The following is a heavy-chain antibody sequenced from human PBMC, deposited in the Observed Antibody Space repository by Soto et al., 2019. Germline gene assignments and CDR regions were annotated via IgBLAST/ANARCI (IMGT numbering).Heavy chain of an antibody. CDR1: GYTFTSYG. CDR2: ISAYNGNT. CDR3: ARVIIGGAAAGTWYYFDY. D-gene: IGHD6-13*01. Sequence: QVQLVQSGAEVKKPGASVKVSCNASGYTFTSYGISWVRQAPGQGLEWMGWISAYNGNTNYAQKLQGRVTMTTDTSTSTAYMELRSLRSDDTAVYYCARVIIGGAAAGTWYYFDYWGQGTLVTVSS. J-gene: IGHJ4*02. V-gene: IGHV1-18*01.